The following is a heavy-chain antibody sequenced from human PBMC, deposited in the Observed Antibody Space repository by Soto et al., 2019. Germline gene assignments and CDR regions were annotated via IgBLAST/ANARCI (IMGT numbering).Heavy chain of an antibody. CDR1: NGSISGFY. D-gene: IGHD1-26*01. J-gene: IGHJ4*02. V-gene: IGHV4-59*12. Sequence: SETLSLTCSVSNGSISGFYWTWIRQPPGKILEWIGYIHYSGRTDYNPSLTTRATMSVDTSKNQFSLNLKSITAADTAVYYCVRVGVGIGNHFDSWGRGTLVTVSS. CDR2: IHYSGRT. CDR3: VRVGVGIGNHFDS.